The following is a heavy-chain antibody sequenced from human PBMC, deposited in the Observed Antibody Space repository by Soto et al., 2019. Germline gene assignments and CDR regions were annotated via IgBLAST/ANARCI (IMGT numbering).Heavy chain of an antibody. CDR2: VSFDGRNK. Sequence: GGSLILSCTASGFTFRSFAMHWVCQAPGKGLEWLALVSFDGRNKYYADSVKGRFTISRDNSNSTVFLQMTGLRSEDTGVYYCARPAGPFDYWGQGTLVTGSS. V-gene: IGHV3-30*04. J-gene: IGHJ4*02. CDR1: GFTFRSFA. CDR3: ARPAGPFDY.